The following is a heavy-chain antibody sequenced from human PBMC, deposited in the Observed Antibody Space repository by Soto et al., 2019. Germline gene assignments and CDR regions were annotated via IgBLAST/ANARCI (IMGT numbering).Heavy chain of an antibody. CDR3: ARVSGDCGFFAFDI. D-gene: IGHD2-21*02. CDR1: GFTFSSYW. V-gene: IGHV3-7*03. Sequence: GGSLRLSCAASGFTFSSYWMSWVRQAPGKGLEWVANIKQDGSEKYYVDSVKGRFTISRDNAKNSLYLQMNSLRAEDTAVYYCARVSGDCGFFAFDIWGQGTMVTVS. J-gene: IGHJ3*02. CDR2: IKQDGSEK.